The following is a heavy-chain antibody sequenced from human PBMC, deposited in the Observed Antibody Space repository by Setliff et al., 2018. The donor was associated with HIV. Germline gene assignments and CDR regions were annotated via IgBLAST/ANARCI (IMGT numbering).Heavy chain of an antibody. V-gene: IGHV4-61*08. J-gene: IGHJ4*02. CDR2: IYYSGST. CDR1: GGSFRSGGYY. CDR3: ARHSPSDY. Sequence: ETLSLTCTVSGGSFRSGGYYWSWIRQHPGKGLEWIGYIYYSGSTSYNPSLKSRVTISVDTSKNQFSLKLSSVTAADTAVYYCARHSPSDYWGQGTLVTVSS.